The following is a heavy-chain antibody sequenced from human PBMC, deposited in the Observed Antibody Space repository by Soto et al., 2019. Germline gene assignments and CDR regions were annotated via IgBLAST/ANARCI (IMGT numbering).Heavy chain of an antibody. V-gene: IGHV3-30*03. J-gene: IGHJ4*02. CDR3: RSPLVVVAATPEGVDY. Sequence: GSLRLSCAASGFTFSSYGMHWVRQAPGKGLEWVAVISYDGSNKYYADSVKGRFTISRDNSKNTLYLQMNSLRAEDTAVYYCRSPLVVVAATPEGVDYWGQGTLVTVSS. CDR2: ISYDGSNK. CDR1: GFTFSSYG. D-gene: IGHD2-15*01.